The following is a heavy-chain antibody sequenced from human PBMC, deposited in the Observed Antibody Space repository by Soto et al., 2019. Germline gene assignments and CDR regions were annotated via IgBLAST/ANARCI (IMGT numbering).Heavy chain of an antibody. D-gene: IGHD3-22*01. Sequence: QVQLVQSGAEVKRPGSSVKVSCTASRGTFNTYAVHWVRQAPGQGLEWMGGIIPSFGTPNYAQRFQGRVIITAAESTSTAYMELSSLRSEDTAIFFCATSHYYENTGYYYFNHWGQGTLVTVS. V-gene: IGHV1-69*01. CDR2: IIPSFGTP. J-gene: IGHJ1*01. CDR1: RGTFNTYA. CDR3: ATSHYYENTGYYYFNH.